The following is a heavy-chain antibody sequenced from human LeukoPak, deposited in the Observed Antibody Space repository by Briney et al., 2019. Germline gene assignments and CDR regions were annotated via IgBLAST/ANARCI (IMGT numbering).Heavy chain of an antibody. Sequence: GGSLRLSCAASGFTFSSYAMSWVRQAPGKGLEWVSAISGSGGSTYYADSVKGRFTISRDNSKNTLYLQMNSLRAEDTAVYYCAKDTLLAVVAATPSDYWGQGTLVIVSS. J-gene: IGHJ4*02. CDR1: GFTFSSYA. V-gene: IGHV3-23*01. CDR2: ISGSGGST. CDR3: AKDTLLAVVAATPSDY. D-gene: IGHD2-15*01.